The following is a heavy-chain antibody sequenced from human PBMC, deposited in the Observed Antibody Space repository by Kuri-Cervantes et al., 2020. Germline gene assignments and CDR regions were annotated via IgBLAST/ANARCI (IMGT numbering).Heavy chain of an antibody. CDR2: IQFSDSKA. D-gene: IGHD5-12*01. J-gene: IGHJ4*02. Sequence: ISCKVSGYNFPSHWIGWVRQMPGKGLEWMGIIQFSDSKAYYSPFFQGQVTISADKSISTAYLQWSGLKAADSAMYYCARHGGGNSAHDYDYWGQGTLVTVSS. V-gene: IGHV5-51*01. CDR3: ARHGGGNSAHDYDY. CDR1: GYNFPSHW.